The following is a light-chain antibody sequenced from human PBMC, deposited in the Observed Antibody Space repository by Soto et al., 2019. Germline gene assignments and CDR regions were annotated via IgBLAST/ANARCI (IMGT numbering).Light chain of an antibody. CDR3: GTWDSSVSVYV. J-gene: IGLJ1*01. CDR2: DNN. Sequence: QSVLTQPPSVSAAPGQKVTISCSGSSSNIGNNYVSWYQQLPGTAPKLLSYDNNKRPSGIPDRFSGSKSGTSATLGITGLQTGDEADYYCGTWDSSVSVYVFGTGTKLTVL. V-gene: IGLV1-51*01. CDR1: SSNIGNNY.